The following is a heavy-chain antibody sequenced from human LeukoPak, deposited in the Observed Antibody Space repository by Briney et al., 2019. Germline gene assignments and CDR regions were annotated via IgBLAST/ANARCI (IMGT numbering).Heavy chain of an antibody. Sequence: SETLSLTCAVYGGSFSGYYWSWIRQPPGKGLEWIGEINHSGSTNYNPSLKGRVTISVDTSKNQFSLKLSSVTAADTAVYYCARASATYYYDSSGFNWFDPWGQGTLVTVSS. D-gene: IGHD3-22*01. V-gene: IGHV4-34*01. J-gene: IGHJ5*02. CDR3: ARASATYYYDSSGFNWFDP. CDR1: GGSFSGYY. CDR2: INHSGST.